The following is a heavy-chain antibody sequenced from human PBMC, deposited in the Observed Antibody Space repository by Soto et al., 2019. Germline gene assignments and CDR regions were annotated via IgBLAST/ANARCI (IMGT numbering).Heavy chain of an antibody. CDR1: GGSISSSSYY. D-gene: IGHD3-22*01. V-gene: IGHV4-39*01. CDR3: ASQVLMRDDSSGYYPLFDY. J-gene: IGHJ4*02. Sequence: SETLSLTCTVSGGSISSSSYYWGWIRQPPGKGLEWIGSIYYSGSTYYNPSLKSRVTISVDTSKNQFSLKLSSVTAADTAVYYCASQVLMRDDSSGYYPLFDYWGQGTLVTAPQ. CDR2: IYYSGST.